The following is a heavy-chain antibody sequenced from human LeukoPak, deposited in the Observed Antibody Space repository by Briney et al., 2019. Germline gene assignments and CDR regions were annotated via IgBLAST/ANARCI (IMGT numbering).Heavy chain of an antibody. J-gene: IGHJ4*02. CDR1: GFTFSNYA. Sequence: GGSLRLSCAASGFTFSNYAMSWVRQAPGKGLDWVSSISGSGTNTYYADSVKGRFTISRDNSKNTLYLQMNSLRAEDTAVYYCAKVCELAYFDYWGQGTLVTVSS. D-gene: IGHD6-13*01. CDR3: AKVCELAYFDY. CDR2: ISGSGTNT. V-gene: IGHV3-23*01.